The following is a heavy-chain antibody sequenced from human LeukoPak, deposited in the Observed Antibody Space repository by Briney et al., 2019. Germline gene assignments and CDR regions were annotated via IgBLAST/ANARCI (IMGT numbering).Heavy chain of an antibody. CDR2: ISYDGSNQ. CDR1: GFTFSSFA. J-gene: IGHJ4*02. CDR3: ARDLRYFDWVDY. D-gene: IGHD3-9*01. Sequence: GGSLRLYCAASGFTFSSFAMLWVPQAPGTVLSRVAVISYDGSNQYYADSVKGRFTISRDNSKNTLYLQMNSLRAEDTAVYYCARDLRYFDWVDYWGQGTLVTVSS. V-gene: IGHV3-30-3*01.